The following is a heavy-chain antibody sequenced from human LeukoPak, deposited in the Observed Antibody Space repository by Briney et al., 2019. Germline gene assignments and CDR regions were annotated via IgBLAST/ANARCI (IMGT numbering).Heavy chain of an antibody. CDR2: MNPNSGNT. CDR1: GYTFTSYD. Sequence: ASVKVSCKASGYTFTSYDINWVRQATGQGLEWMGWMNPNSGNTGYAQKFQGRVTMTRNTSISTAYMELSSLRSEDTAVYYCARAPRYCTNGVCYKGGGQGTLVTVSS. J-gene: IGHJ4*02. CDR3: ARAPRYCTNGVCYKG. D-gene: IGHD2-8*01. V-gene: IGHV1-8*01.